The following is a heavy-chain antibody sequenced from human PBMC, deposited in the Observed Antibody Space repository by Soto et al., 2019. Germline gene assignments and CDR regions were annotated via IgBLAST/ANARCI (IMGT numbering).Heavy chain of an antibody. CDR3: ARDGYSSSPTTYYYYGMDV. V-gene: IGHV6-1*01. CDR1: GDSVSSNSAA. D-gene: IGHD6-6*01. CDR2: TYYRSKWYN. J-gene: IGHJ6*02. Sequence: SQTLSLTCAISGDSVSSNSAAWNWIRQSPSRGLEWLGRTYYRSKWYNDYAVSVKSRITINPDTSKNQFSLQLNSVTPEDTAVYYCARDGYSSSPTTYYYYGMDVWGQGTTVTVSS.